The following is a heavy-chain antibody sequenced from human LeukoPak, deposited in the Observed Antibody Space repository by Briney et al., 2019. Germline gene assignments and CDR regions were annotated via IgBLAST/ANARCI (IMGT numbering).Heavy chain of an antibody. D-gene: IGHD5-24*01. V-gene: IGHV4-34*01. J-gene: IGHJ4*02. CDR1: GGSFSGYY. CDR3: ARFLSVRWLQLREGFDY. Sequence: PSETLSLTCAVYGGSFSGYYWSWLRQPPGKGLEWIGEINHSGSTNYNPSLKSRVTISVDTSKNQFSLKLSSVTAADTAVYYCARFLSVRWLQLREGFDYWGQGTLVTVSS. CDR2: INHSGST.